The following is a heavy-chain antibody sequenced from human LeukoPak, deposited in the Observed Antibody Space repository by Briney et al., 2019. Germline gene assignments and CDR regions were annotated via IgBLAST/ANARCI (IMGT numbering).Heavy chain of an antibody. D-gene: IGHD3-22*01. V-gene: IGHV1-69*06. J-gene: IGHJ6*03. CDR1: GGTFSSYA. CDR2: IIPIFGTA. CDR3: ARDRRSPGLYYMDV. Sequence: SVTVSFKASGGTFSSYAISWVRQAPGQGLEWMGGIIPIFGTANYAQKFQGRVTITADKSTSTAYMELSSLRSEDTAVYYCARDRRSPGLYYMDVWGKGTTVTVSS.